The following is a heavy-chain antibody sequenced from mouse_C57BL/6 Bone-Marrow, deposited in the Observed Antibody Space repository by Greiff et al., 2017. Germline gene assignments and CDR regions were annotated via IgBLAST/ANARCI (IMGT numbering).Heavy chain of an antibody. CDR1: GFTFSSYG. CDR2: ISSGGSYT. D-gene: IGHD1-1*01. CDR3: ARWDYDYFDF. V-gene: IGHV5-6*02. Sequence: DVKLVESGGDLVKPGGSLKLSCAASGFTFSSYGMSWVRQTPDKRLEWVATISSGGSYTYYPDSVKGRFTISRDNAKNTLYLQMSSRKSEDTAMYYCARWDYDYFDFWGQGTTLTVSS. J-gene: IGHJ2*01.